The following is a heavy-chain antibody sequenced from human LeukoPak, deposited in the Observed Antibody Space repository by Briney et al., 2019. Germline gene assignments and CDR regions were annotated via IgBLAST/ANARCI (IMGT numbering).Heavy chain of an antibody. D-gene: IGHD5-24*01. Sequence: PGGSLRLSCAASGFTFSSYWMHWVRQAPGKGLVWVSRINSDGSSTSYADSVKGRFTISRDNAKNTLYLQMNSLRAEDTAVYYCARSLPGWSTNYYYYYMDVWGKGTTVTISS. CDR2: INSDGSST. J-gene: IGHJ6*03. CDR3: ARSLPGWSTNYYYYYMDV. CDR1: GFTFSSYW. V-gene: IGHV3-74*01.